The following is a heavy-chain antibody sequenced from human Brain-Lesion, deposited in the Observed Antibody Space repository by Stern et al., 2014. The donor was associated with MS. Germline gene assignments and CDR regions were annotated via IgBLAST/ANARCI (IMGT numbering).Heavy chain of an antibody. CDR1: GFSFSNYD. CDR2: ISGRGGPT. J-gene: IGHJ1*01. CDR3: AKWPHHIAVAGTRYFQH. V-gene: IGHV3-23*04. Sequence: VQLVESGGGLEQPGGSLRLSCAASGFSFSNYDMRWGRQTPGKGLQWVSVISGRGGPTHSAESLKGRFTISRDNSKTTAYLQIHSLRAYDTAVYYCAKWPHHIAVAGTRYFQHWGQGTLVTVSS. D-gene: IGHD6-19*01.